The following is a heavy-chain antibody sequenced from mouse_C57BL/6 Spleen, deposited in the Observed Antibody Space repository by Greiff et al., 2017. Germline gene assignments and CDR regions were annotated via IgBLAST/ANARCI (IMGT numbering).Heavy chain of an antibody. CDR3: AQTAQATVFAY. CDR1: GFNIKDYY. CDR2: IDPEDGET. D-gene: IGHD3-2*02. Sequence: VHVKQSGAELVKPGASVKLSCTASGFNIKDYYMHWVKQRTEQGLEWIGRIDPEDGETKYAPKFQGKATITADTSSNTAYLQLSSLTSEDTAVYYCAQTAQATVFAYWGQGTLVTVSA. V-gene: IGHV14-2*01. J-gene: IGHJ3*01.